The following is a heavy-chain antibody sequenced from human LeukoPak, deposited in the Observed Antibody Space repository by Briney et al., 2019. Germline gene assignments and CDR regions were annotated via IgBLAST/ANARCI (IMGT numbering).Heavy chain of an antibody. CDR2: ISPSATSI. V-gene: IGHV3-11*01. CDR3: ARAPFYYGLWSGHFDC. Sequence: GGSLRLSCAASGFTFSDYYMSWLRQAPGKGLQLLSFISPSATSIHYADSVRGRFTISRDNGKNSLDLQMNSLRAEDTAVYFCARAPFYYGLWSGHFDCWGQGSLVTVSS. D-gene: IGHD3-3*01. J-gene: IGHJ4*02. CDR1: GFTFSDYY.